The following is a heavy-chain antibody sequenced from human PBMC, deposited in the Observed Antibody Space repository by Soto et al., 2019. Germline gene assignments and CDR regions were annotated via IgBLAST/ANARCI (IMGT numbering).Heavy chain of an antibody. Sequence: AGGSLRLSCAASGFTFSSYGMHWVRQAPGKGLEWVAVIWYDGSNKYYADSVKGRFTISRDNSKNTLYLQMNSLRAEDTAVYYCARAGISRKGDYGMDVWGQGTTVTVSS. CDR3: ARAGISRKGDYGMDV. CDR1: GFTFSSYG. D-gene: IGHD3-16*01. CDR2: IWYDGSNK. V-gene: IGHV3-33*01. J-gene: IGHJ6*02.